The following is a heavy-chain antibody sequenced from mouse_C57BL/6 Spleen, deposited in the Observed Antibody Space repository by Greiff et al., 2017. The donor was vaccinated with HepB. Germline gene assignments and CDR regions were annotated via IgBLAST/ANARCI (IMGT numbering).Heavy chain of an antibody. V-gene: IGHV5-9*01. CDR1: GFTFSSYT. CDR2: ISGGGGNT. CDR3: ARRAHSTPRPYWYFDV. Sequence: EVKVVESGGGLVKPGGSLKLSCAASGFTFSSYTMSWVRQTPEKRLEWVATISGGGGNTYYPDSVKGRFTISRDNAKNTLYLQMSSLRSEDTALYYCARRAHSTPRPYWYFDVWGTGTTVTVSS. D-gene: IGHD2-5*01. J-gene: IGHJ1*03.